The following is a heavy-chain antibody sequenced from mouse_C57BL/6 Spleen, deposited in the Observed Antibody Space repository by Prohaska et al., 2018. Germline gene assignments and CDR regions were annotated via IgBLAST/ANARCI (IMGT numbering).Heavy chain of an antibody. V-gene: IGHV2-2*01. J-gene: IGHJ4*01. CDR1: GFSLTSYG. D-gene: IGHD2-4*01. CDR2: IWSGGST. Sequence: QVQLKQSGPGLVQPSQSLSITCTVSGFSLTSYGVHWVRQSPGKGLEWLGVIWSGGSTDYNAAFISGLSISKDNSKGQVFFKMNSLQADDTAIYYCASLYDYDGYAMDYWGQGTSVTVSS. CDR3: ASLYDYDGYAMDY.